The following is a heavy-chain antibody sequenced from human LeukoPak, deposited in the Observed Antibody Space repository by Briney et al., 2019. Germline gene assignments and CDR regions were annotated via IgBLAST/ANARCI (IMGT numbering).Heavy chain of an antibody. CDR3: ARVSREGRSKRPDY. Sequence: GGSLRLSCAASAFTFSSFTMNWVRQAPGKGLEWVSSISSGSRYIYYADSVKGRFTISRDNAKNSLYLQMNSLRAEDTAVYYCARVSREGRSKRPDYWGQGTLVTVTS. J-gene: IGHJ4*02. CDR2: ISSGSRYI. D-gene: IGHD1-26*01. V-gene: IGHV3-21*01. CDR1: AFTFSSFT.